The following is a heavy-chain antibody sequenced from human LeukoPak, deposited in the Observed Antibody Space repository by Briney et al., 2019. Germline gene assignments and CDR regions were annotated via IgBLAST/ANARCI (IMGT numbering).Heavy chain of an antibody. CDR1: GLTFSSYA. V-gene: IGHV3-23*01. CDR2: ISGSGGST. D-gene: IGHD5-12*01. Sequence: PGGSLRLSCAASGLTFSSYAMSWVRQAPGKGLEWVSGISGSGGSTLYADSVKGRFTISRDNSKKTVYLQMNSLRAEDTAVYYCAKDRVAHFFYWYFDLWGRGTLVTVSS. J-gene: IGHJ2*01. CDR3: AKDRVAHFFYWYFDL.